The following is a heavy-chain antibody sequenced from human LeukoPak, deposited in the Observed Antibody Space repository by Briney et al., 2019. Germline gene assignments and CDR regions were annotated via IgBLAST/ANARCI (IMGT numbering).Heavy chain of an antibody. J-gene: IGHJ5*02. CDR1: GGSISSYY. V-gene: IGHV4-59*08. Sequence: SETLSLTCAVSGGSISSYYWSWIRQPPGKGLEWIGYIYYSGSTNYNPSLTSRVTISVDTSKNQFSLKLSSVTAADTAVYYSARSFGSGYNWFDPWGQGTLVTVSS. CDR2: IYYSGST. CDR3: ARSFGSGYNWFDP. D-gene: IGHD3-16*01.